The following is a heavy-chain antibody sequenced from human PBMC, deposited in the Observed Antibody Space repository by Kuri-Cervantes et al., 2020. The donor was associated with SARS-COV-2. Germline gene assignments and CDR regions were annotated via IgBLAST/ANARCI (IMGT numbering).Heavy chain of an antibody. CDR3: ARENYDFWSGYLPFDY. CDR2: ISRRSSYI. V-gene: IGHV3-21*04. J-gene: IGHJ4*02. CDR1: GFTFSTYN. D-gene: IGHD3-3*01. Sequence: ETLSLTCAASGFTFSTYNMNWVRQAPGKGLEWVSSISRRSSYIYYADSVKGRFTISRDNAKNSLYLQMNSLRAEDTAVYYCARENYDFWSGYLPFDYWGQGTLVTVSS.